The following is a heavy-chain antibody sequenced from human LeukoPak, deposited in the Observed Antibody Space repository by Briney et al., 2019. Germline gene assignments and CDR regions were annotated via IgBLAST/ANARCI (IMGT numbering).Heavy chain of an antibody. J-gene: IGHJ3*02. CDR3: ARVTMTVGDAFDI. D-gene: IGHD3-22*01. CDR1: GYTFTGYY. CDR2: INPNSGGT. V-gene: IGHV1-2*02. Sequence: GASVKVSCKASGYTFTGYYMHWVRQAPGQGLEWMGWINPNSGGTNYAQKFQGRVTMTRDTSISTAYMELSRLRSDDTAVYYCARVTMTVGDAFDIWGQGTMVTVSS.